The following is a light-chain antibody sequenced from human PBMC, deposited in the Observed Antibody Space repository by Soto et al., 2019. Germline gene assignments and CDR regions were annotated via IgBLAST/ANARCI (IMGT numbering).Light chain of an antibody. CDR1: QSVISN. CDR2: GAS. CDR3: QKYSSWPTWT. J-gene: IGKJ1*01. Sequence: EIVMTQSPATLSVSPGERATLSCRASQSVISNLAWYQQKPGQAPRLLIYGASARATGIPARFSGSGSGTEFTITISCLESEDSAVYYCQKYSSWPTWTFAQGNKVEIQ. V-gene: IGKV3-15*01.